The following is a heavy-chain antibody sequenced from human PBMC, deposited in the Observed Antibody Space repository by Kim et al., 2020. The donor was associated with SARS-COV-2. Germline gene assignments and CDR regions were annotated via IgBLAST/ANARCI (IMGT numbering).Heavy chain of an antibody. Sequence: SETLSLTCAVYGGSFSGYYWSWIRQPPGKGLEWIGEINHSGSTNYNPSLKSRVTISVDTSKNQFSLKLSSVTAADTAVYYCARLIRGYHVWFDPWGQGTLVTVSS. D-gene: IGHD3-22*01. CDR2: INHSGST. CDR3: ARLIRGYHVWFDP. V-gene: IGHV4-34*01. J-gene: IGHJ5*02. CDR1: GGSFSGYY.